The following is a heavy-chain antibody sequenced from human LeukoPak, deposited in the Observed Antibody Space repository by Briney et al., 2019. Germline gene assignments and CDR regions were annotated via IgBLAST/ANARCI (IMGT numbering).Heavy chain of an antibody. CDR1: GFTFSSYW. CDR3: ARDRRITIFGVVIKKYGMDV. V-gene: IGHV3-7*01. CDR2: IKQDGSEK. Sequence: GGSLRLSCAASGFTFSSYWMSWVRQAPGKGLEWVANIKQDGSEKYYVDSVKGRFTISRDNAKNSLYLQMNSLRAEDTAVYYCARDRRITIFGVVIKKYGMDVWGQGTTVTVSS. D-gene: IGHD3-3*01. J-gene: IGHJ6*02.